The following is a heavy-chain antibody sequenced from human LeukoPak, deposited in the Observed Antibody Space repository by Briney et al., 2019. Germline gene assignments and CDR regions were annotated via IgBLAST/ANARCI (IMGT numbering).Heavy chain of an antibody. CDR3: ARVKSGFDP. J-gene: IGHJ5*02. V-gene: IGHV3-74*01. Sequence: GGSLRLSCVASGFTFSSYWMHWVRQDPRKGLVWVSRINGDGRNINYADSVRGRFTISRDNAKNSLYLQMNSLRAEDTAVFYCARVKSGFDPWGQGTLVTVSS. CDR2: INGDGRNI. CDR1: GFTFSSYW.